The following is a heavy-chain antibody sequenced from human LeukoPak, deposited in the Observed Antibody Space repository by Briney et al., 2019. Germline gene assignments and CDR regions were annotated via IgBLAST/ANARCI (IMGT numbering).Heavy chain of an antibody. CDR2: ISHTGST. D-gene: IGHD3-22*01. CDR1: GGSFSGYY. V-gene: IGHV4-34*01. Sequence: SETLSLTCVVYGGSFSGYYWSWIRQTPGKGLEWIGEISHTGSTNYSPSLKSRVTISVDTSKNQFSLKLSSVTAADTAVYYCARGVYDSSGYYYLYYYYYYMDVWGKGTTVTISS. CDR3: ARGVYDSSGYYYLYYYYYYMDV. J-gene: IGHJ6*03.